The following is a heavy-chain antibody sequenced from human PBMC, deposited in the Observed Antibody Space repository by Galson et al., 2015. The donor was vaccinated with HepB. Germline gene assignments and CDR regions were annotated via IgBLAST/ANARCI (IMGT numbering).Heavy chain of an antibody. Sequence: SLRLSCATSGFTFSSHDMHWVRQVTGKGLEWVSSVAGPGDTHYADSVKGRFTVSREIAKNSLYLQMDSLRDGDTAVYYCARGGIRGISYNCLDPWGPGTLVTVSS. J-gene: IGHJ5*02. CDR3: ARGGIRGISYNCLDP. D-gene: IGHD3-10*01. CDR2: VAGPGDT. CDR1: GFTFSSHD. V-gene: IGHV3-13*01.